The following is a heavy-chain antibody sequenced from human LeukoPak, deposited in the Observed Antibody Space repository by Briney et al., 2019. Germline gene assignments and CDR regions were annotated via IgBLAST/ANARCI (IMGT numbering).Heavy chain of an antibody. CDR1: GFTFSSYN. Sequence: GGSLRLSCAASGFTFSSYNMNWVRQAPGKGLEWVSSITSGSSYIYYADSMKGRFTISGDNAKNSLYLQMNSLRAEDTAVYYCARDPYSGSYGNYYYYFMDVWGKGTTVTISS. D-gene: IGHD1-26*01. CDR2: ITSGSSYI. J-gene: IGHJ6*03. CDR3: ARDPYSGSYGNYYYYFMDV. V-gene: IGHV3-21*01.